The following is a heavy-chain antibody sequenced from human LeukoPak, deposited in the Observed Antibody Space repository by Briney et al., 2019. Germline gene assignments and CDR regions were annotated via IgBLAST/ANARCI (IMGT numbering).Heavy chain of an antibody. CDR2: IYYSGST. CDR1: GGSISSYY. CDR3: ARHPCYRIAAGYYFDY. D-gene: IGHD3-16*02. V-gene: IGHV4-59*08. J-gene: IGHJ4*02. Sequence: PSETLSLTCTVSGGSISSYYWSWIRQPPGKGLEWIGYIYYSGSTNYNPSLKSRVTISVDTSKNQFSLKLSSVTAADTAVYYCARHPCYRIAAGYYFDYWGQGTLVTVSS.